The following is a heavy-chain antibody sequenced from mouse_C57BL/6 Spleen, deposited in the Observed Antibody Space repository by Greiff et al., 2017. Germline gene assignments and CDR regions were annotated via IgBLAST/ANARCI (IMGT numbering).Heavy chain of an antibody. J-gene: IGHJ1*03. V-gene: IGHV5-15*04. CDR2: ISNLAYSI. CDR1: GFTFSDYG. Sequence: EVMLVESGGGLVQPGGSLKLSCAASGFTFSDYGMAWVRQAPRKGPEWVAFISNLAYSIYYADTVTGRFTISRENAKNTLYLEMSSLRSEDTAMYYCARHYYGSSPYWYFDVWGTGTTVTVSS. D-gene: IGHD1-1*01. CDR3: ARHYYGSSPYWYFDV.